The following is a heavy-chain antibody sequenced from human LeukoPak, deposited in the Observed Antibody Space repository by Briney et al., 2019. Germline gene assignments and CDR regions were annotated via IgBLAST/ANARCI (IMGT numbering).Heavy chain of an antibody. J-gene: IGHJ3*02. V-gene: IGHV3-66*04. Sequence: GGSLRLSCAASGFTVSTDYMSWVRQAPGKGLEWVSVIFCGGDTYYADSVKGRFTISRDNAKNTLYLQMNSLRAEDTAVYYCARHKARDIGAWCEAFDIWGQGTMVTVSS. CDR1: GFTVSTDY. CDR3: ARHKARDIGAWCEAFDI. CDR2: IFCGGDT. D-gene: IGHD6-19*01.